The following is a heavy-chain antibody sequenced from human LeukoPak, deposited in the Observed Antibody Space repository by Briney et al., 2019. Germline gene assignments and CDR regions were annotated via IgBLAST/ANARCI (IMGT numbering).Heavy chain of an antibody. CDR2: INHSGST. V-gene: IGHV4-34*01. CDR3: ARGRFQIYGMDV. Sequence: SETLSLTCAVYGGSFSGYYWSWIRQPPGKGLEWIGEINHSGSTNYSPSLKSRVTISVDTSKNQFSLKLSSVTAADTAVYYCARGRFQIYGMDVWGQGTTVTVSS. D-gene: IGHD2-21*01. J-gene: IGHJ6*02. CDR1: GGSFSGYY.